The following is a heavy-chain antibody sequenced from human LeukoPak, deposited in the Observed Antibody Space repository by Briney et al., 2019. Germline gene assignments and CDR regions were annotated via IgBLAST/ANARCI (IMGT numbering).Heavy chain of an antibody. CDR1: GYTFTSYY. CDR3: ARGFGDFDAFDI. CDR2: INPSGGST. D-gene: IGHD4-17*01. Sequence: ASVKVSCKASGYTFTSYYMHWVRQAPGQGPEWMGIINPSGGSTSYAQKFQGRVTMTRDMSTSTVYMELSSLRSEDTAVYYCARGFGDFDAFDIWGQGTMVTVSS. J-gene: IGHJ3*02. V-gene: IGHV1-46*01.